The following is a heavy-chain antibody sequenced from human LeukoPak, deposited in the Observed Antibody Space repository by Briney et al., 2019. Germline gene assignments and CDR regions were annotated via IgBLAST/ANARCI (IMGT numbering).Heavy chain of an antibody. CDR2: IYYSGST. D-gene: IGHD6-19*01. J-gene: IGHJ3*02. CDR3: ARDSAPYSSGWYRDAFDI. Sequence: SETLSLTCTVSGGSISSYYWSWIRQPPGKGLEWIGYIYYSGSTNYNPSLKSRVTISVDTSKNQFSLKLSSVTAADTAVYYCARDSAPYSSGWYRDAFDIWGQGTMVTVST. V-gene: IGHV4-59*01. CDR1: GGSISSYY.